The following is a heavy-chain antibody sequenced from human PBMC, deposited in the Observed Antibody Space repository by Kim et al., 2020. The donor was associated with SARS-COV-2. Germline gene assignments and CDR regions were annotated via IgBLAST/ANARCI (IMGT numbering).Heavy chain of an antibody. D-gene: IGHD2-21*02. V-gene: IGHV3-23*01. Sequence: GGSLRLSCAASGFTFSTYAMSWVRQAPGKGLEWVSGISGSGATSYYADSVKGRFTISRDNSKDTIYLQMNSLRVEDTAKYYCAKVFGYWESGDQRYYYHNMDGWGNGTTVTVSS. CDR1: GFTFSTYA. J-gene: IGHJ6*03. CDR3: AKVFGYWESGDQRYYYHNMDG. CDR2: ISGSGATS.